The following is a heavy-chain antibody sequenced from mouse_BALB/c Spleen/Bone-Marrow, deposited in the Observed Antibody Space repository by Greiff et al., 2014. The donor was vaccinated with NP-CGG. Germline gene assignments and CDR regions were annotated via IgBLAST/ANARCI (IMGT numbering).Heavy chain of an antibody. J-gene: IGHJ3*01. CDR2: INPYNGGT. Sequence: VQLKESGPELVKPGPSVKISCKASGYSFTGYYMHWVKQSHGKSLEWIGEINPYNGGTSYNQKLKGKATLTVDTSSSTAFMELHSLTSEDSLVYYCARQLYGNYAYWGQGTLVTVSA. D-gene: IGHD2-10*02. V-gene: IGHV1S30*01. CDR3: ARQLYGNYAY. CDR1: GYSFTGYY.